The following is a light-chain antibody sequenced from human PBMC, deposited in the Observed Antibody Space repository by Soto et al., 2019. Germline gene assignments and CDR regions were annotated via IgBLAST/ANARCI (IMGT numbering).Light chain of an antibody. V-gene: IGKV1-12*01. J-gene: IGKJ4*01. CDR2: AAS. CDR1: QSIGRW. CDR3: QQANSFPLT. Sequence: GDRVTITCRASQSIGRWLAWYQQKPGKAPKLLIYAASSLQSGVPSRFSGSGSGTDFTLTISSLQPEDFATYYCQQANSFPLTVGVGTMVEI.